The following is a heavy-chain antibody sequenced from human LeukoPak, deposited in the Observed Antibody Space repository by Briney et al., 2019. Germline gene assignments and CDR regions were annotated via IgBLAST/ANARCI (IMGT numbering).Heavy chain of an antibody. V-gene: IGHV3-7*01. J-gene: IGHJ4*02. CDR1: GFTFSSDW. Sequence: GGSLRLSCVASGFTFSSDWMSWVRQAPEKGLEWVANIKQDGNEKYYVDSVKGRFTISRDNAKNSLYLQMNSLGAEDTAVYYCARRYCSSTSCHLDYWGQGTLVTVSS. CDR2: IKQDGNEK. CDR3: ARRYCSSTSCHLDY. D-gene: IGHD2-2*01.